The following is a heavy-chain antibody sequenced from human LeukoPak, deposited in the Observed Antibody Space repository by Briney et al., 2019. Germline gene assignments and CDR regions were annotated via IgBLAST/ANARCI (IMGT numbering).Heavy chain of an antibody. V-gene: IGHV1-8*02. Sequence: GASVTDSFKASGGTLSSYAISWVRPATGQGLEWMGWMHPSNGDTGYAQKFQGRVTMTRNTSTTTAYMELSSLRSDDTAVYYCARRVRGVVIFSRAQGSFDLWGQGTLVTVSS. CDR2: MHPSNGDT. J-gene: IGHJ3*01. CDR3: ARRVRGVVIFSRAQGSFDL. D-gene: IGHD3-10*01. CDR1: GGTLSSYA.